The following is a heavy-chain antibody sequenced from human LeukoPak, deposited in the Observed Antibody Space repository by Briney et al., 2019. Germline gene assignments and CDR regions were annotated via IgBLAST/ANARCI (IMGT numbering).Heavy chain of an antibody. D-gene: IGHD6-13*01. Sequence: ASVKVSCKASGYTFTDHFILWVRQAPGQGLEWMGWVNTDIGATKFAQKFQGRVTMTRDTSISTVYMELSRLRSDDTAVYYCARTLYIAAAPGGFDYWGQGTLDTVSS. CDR3: ARTLYIAAAPGGFDY. J-gene: IGHJ4*02. CDR2: VNTDIGAT. V-gene: IGHV1-2*02. CDR1: GYTFTDHF.